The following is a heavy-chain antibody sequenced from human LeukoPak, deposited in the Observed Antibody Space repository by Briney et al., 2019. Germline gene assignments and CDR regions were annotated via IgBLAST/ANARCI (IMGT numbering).Heavy chain of an antibody. CDR3: ARNWNKFKNYYYYCMDV. D-gene: IGHD1/OR15-1a*01. CDR2: INPNSGGT. Sequence: PSVKVSCKASGYTFTGYYMHWVRQAPGQGLEWMGWINPNSGGTNYAQKFQGRVTMTRDTSISTAYMELSRLRSDDTAVYYCARNWNKFKNYYYYCMDVWGKGTTVTVSS. CDR1: GYTFTGYY. V-gene: IGHV1-2*02. J-gene: IGHJ6*03.